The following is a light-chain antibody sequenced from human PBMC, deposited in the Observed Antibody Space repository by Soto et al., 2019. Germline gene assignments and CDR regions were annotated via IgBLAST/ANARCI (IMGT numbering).Light chain of an antibody. CDR1: SSDVGAYNY. CDR3: SSYTSIRTVI. V-gene: IGLV2-14*03. J-gene: IGLJ2*01. CDR2: DVS. Sequence: QSVLTQPASVSGSPGQSITISCTGTSSDVGAYNYVSWYQQHPGRAPQLKIYDVSYRPSGVSNRFTGSKSGYTASLTISGLRSEDEADYYCSSYTSIRTVIFGGGTKVTVL.